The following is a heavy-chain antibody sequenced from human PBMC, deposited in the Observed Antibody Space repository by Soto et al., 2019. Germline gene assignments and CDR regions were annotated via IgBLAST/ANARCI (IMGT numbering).Heavy chain of an antibody. J-gene: IGHJ4*02. V-gene: IGHV4-34*10. CDR2: IDHSGSI. Sequence: PSETLSLTCVVSDESFSGYYWSWIRQPPGKGLEWIGDIDHSGSIHYNPSLKSRLTMSVDTSRKHFSLSLSSVTAADAGTYFCSRGRPPRYWGQGTLVTVS. CDR1: DESFSGYY. CDR3: SRGRPPRY.